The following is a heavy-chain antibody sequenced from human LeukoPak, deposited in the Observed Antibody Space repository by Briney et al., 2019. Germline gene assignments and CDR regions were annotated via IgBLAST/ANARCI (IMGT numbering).Heavy chain of an antibody. V-gene: IGHV1-18*01. CDR2: ISAYNGNT. CDR1: GGTFSSYA. J-gene: IGHJ4*02. Sequence: ASVKVSCKASGGTFSSYAISWVRQAPGQGLEWMGWISAYNGNTNYAQKLQGRVTMTTDTSTSTAYMELRSLRSDDTAVYYCARAVGSSWKYYFDYWGQGTLVTVSS. CDR3: ARAVGSSWKYYFDY. D-gene: IGHD6-13*01.